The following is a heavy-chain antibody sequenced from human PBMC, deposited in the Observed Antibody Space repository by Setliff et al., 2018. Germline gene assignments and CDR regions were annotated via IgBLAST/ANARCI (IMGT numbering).Heavy chain of an antibody. Sequence: PSETLSLTCTVSGGSISSHYWTWIRQPAGKGLEWIGRLYTSGDTNYNPSLKSRVSMSLDTSKNQFSLILSSVTAADTAVYYCARDRVVVLAGRRGFYFDYWGQGTLVTVSS. J-gene: IGHJ4*02. V-gene: IGHV4-4*07. D-gene: IGHD2-15*01. CDR2: LYTSGDT. CDR1: GGSISSHY. CDR3: ARDRVVVLAGRRGFYFDY.